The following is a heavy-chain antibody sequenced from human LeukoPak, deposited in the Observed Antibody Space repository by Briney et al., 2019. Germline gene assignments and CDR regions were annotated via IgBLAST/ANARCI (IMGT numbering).Heavy chain of an antibody. V-gene: IGHV3-30-3*01. CDR1: GFTFSSYA. Sequence: GGSLRLSCAASGFTFSSYAMHWVRQAPGKGLEWVAVISYDGSNKYYADSVKGRFTISRDNSKNTLYLQMNSLRAEDTAVYYCAKEQLEDGMDVWGQGTTVTVSS. CDR3: AKEQLEDGMDV. D-gene: IGHD1-1*01. CDR2: ISYDGSNK. J-gene: IGHJ6*02.